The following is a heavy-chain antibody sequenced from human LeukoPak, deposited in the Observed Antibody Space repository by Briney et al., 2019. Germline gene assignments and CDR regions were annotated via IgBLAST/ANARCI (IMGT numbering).Heavy chain of an antibody. D-gene: IGHD1-26*01. CDR2: ISGSGGST. V-gene: IGHV3-23*01. CDR3: AKGVRGSYYGAFDI. CDR1: GFTFSSYA. J-gene: IGHJ3*02. Sequence: GGSLRLSRAASGFTFSSYAMSWVRQAPGKGLEWVSTISGSGGSTYYADSVKGRFTISRDNSKLTLYVQMNSLRAEDTAVYYCAKGVRGSYYGAFDIWGQGTMVTVSS.